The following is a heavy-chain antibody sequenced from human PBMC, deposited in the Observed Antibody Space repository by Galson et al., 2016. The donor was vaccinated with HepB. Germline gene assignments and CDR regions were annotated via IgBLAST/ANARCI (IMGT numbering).Heavy chain of an antibody. D-gene: IGHD5-18*01. V-gene: IGHV3-30*04. CDR3: AEGKYSYGPLDY. CDR1: GFTFSSYA. CDR2: ISYDGSNK. J-gene: IGHJ4*02. Sequence: SLRLSCAASGFTFSSYAMHWVRQAPGKGLEWVAVISYDGSNKYYADSVKGRFTISRDNSKNTLYLQMNSLRAEDTAVYYCAEGKYSYGPLDYWGQGTPVTVSS.